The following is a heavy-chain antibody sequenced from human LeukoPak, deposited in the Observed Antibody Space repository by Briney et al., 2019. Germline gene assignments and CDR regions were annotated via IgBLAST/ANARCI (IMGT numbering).Heavy chain of an antibody. CDR1: GFTFSSYA. Sequence: GGSLRLSCAASGFTFSSYAMSWVRQAPGKGLEWVSAISGSGGSTYYADSVKGRFTISRDNSKNTLYLQMNSLRAEDTAVYYCAKISRPYSSSWYWHFDYWGQGTLVTVSS. CDR3: AKISRPYSSSWYWHFDY. CDR2: ISGSGGST. D-gene: IGHD6-13*01. J-gene: IGHJ4*02. V-gene: IGHV3-23*01.